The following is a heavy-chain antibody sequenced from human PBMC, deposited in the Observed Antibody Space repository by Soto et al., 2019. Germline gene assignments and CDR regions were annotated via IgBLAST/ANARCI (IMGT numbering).Heavy chain of an antibody. D-gene: IGHD6-19*01. CDR2: ISASGGNT. CDR3: AKDRGSSGWSTFDN. J-gene: IGHJ4*02. CDR1: GFTFSYFA. V-gene: IGHV3-23*01. Sequence: EVQLLESGGGLVHPGGSLRLSCAASGFTFSYFAMSWVRQAPGKGLEWVSAISASGGNTYYADSVKGRFTISRDNSKNTLYLQMNSLGDEDTAVYYCAKDRGSSGWSTFDNWGQGTLVTVSS.